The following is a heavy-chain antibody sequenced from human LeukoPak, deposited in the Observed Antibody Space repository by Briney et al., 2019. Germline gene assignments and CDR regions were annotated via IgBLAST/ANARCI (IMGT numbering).Heavy chain of an antibody. CDR3: ARDQDGMLNWLDP. J-gene: IGHJ5*02. Sequence: SVKVSCKASRGSFSSYAISWVRQAPGQGLEWMGGIIPIFGTTNYAQKFQDRVTITADESSSTAYMELSSLRSEDTAVYYCARDQDGMLNWLDPWGQGTLVTVSS. V-gene: IGHV1-69*01. CDR1: RGSFSSYA. CDR2: IIPIFGTT. D-gene: IGHD2-8*01.